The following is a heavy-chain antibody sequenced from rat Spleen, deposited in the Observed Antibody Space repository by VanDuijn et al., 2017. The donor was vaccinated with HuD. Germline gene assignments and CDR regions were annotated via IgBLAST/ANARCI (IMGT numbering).Heavy chain of an antibody. J-gene: IGHJ2*01. CDR1: GFTFSNYG. V-gene: IGHV5-20*01. CDR3: TTSARKTSRDYFDY. D-gene: IGHD3-8*01. Sequence: EVQLVESGGGLVQPGRSLKLSCAASGFTFSNYGMAWVRQAPKKGLEWVAYISYDGGSTYYRDPVKGRFTISRDNAKSTLYLQMDSLRSEDTATYYCTTSARKTSRDYFDYWGQGVMVTVSS. CDR2: ISYDGGST.